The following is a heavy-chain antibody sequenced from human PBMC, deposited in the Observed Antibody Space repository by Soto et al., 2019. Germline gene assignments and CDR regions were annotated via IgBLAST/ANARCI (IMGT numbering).Heavy chain of an antibody. J-gene: IGHJ4*02. V-gene: IGHV3-30*18. CDR1: GFTFSSYG. D-gene: IGHD1-26*01. Sequence: QVQLVESGGGVVQPGRPLRLSCAASGFTFSSYGMHWVRQAPGKGLEWVAVVSYDGNNKYYADSVKGRFTISRDNSKNTLYLQMNSLRAEDTAVYYCAKDYLSWELDFDSWGQGTLVTVSS. CDR2: VSYDGNNK. CDR3: AKDYLSWELDFDS.